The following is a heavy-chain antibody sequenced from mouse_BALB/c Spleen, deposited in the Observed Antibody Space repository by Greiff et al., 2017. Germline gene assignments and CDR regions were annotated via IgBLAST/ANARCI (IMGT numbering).Heavy chain of an antibody. J-gene: IGHJ2*01. CDR1: GFTFSSYA. CDR3: ARRGITTGSCDY. D-gene: IGHD2-4*01. CDR2: ISSGGSYT. Sequence: EVMLVESGGGLVKPGGSLKLSCAASGFTFSSYAMSWVRQTPEKRLEWVATISSGGSYTYYPDSVKGRFTISRDNAKNTLYLQMSSLRSEDTAMYYCARRGITTGSCDYWGQGTTLTVSS. V-gene: IGHV5-9-1*01.